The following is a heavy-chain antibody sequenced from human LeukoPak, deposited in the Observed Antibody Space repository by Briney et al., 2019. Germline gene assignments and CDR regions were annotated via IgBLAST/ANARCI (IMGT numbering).Heavy chain of an antibody. CDR2: ISSSGSTI. D-gene: IGHD2-2*01. J-gene: IGHJ4*02. Sequence: GGSLRLSCAASGFTFSDYYMSWIRQAPGKGLGWVSYISSSGSTIYYADSVKGRFTISRDNAKNSLYLQMNSLRAEDTAVYYCARVGVGDIVVVPAFGYWGQGTLVTVSS. CDR1: GFTFSDYY. V-gene: IGHV3-11*01. CDR3: ARVGVGDIVVVPAFGY.